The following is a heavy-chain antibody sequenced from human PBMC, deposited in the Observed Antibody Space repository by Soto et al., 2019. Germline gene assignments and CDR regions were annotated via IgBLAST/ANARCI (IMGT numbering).Heavy chain of an antibody. D-gene: IGHD4-4*01. J-gene: IGHJ6*02. V-gene: IGHV5-51*01. CDR2: IYPGDSDT. CDR3: ARLQGTTVYGMDV. Sequence: PGESLKISCKGSGYSFTSYWIGWVRQMPGKGLEWMGIIYPGDSDTRYSPSFRGQVTISADKSISTAYLQWSSLKASETAMYYCARLQGTTVYGMDVWGQGTTVTVSS. CDR1: GYSFTSYW.